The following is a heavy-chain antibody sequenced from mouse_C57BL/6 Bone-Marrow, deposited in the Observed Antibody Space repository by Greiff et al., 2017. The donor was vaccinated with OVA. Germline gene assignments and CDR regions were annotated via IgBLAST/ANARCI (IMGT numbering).Heavy chain of an antibody. CDR1: GFNIKNTY. V-gene: IGHV14-3*01. Sequence: EVKLMESVAELVRPGASVKLSCTASGFNIKNTYMHWVKQRPEQGLEWIGRIDPANGNTKYAPKFQGKATITVDTSSNTAYLQLSSLTSEDTAIYYLDIPLYYCGSIAWFAYWGQGTLVTVSA. D-gene: IGHD1-1*01. J-gene: IGHJ3*01. CDR2: IDPANGNT. CDR3: DIPLYYCGSIAWFAY.